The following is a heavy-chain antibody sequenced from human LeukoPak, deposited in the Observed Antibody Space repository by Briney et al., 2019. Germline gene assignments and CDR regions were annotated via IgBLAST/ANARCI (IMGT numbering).Heavy chain of an antibody. J-gene: IGHJ4*02. D-gene: IGHD6-19*01. V-gene: IGHV4-34*01. Sequence: SETLSLTCADNCGSFSGNCWRWTRQHPREGMGWIREINDSGTSNYKPPLRSRVTISVTTAKNQFSLKLSSVTAANTAVYYCVSSFPTAVAGKGTFDYWGQGTLVTVSS. CDR1: CGSFSGNC. CDR3: VSSFPTAVAGKGTFDY. CDR2: INDSGTS.